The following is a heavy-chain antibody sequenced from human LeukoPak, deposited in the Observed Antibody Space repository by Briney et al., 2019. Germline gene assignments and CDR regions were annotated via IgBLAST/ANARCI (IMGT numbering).Heavy chain of an antibody. CDR2: IYPGDSDT. J-gene: IGHJ1*01. Sequence: GESLKISCKGSGYSFTSYWIGWVRQVPGKGLEWMGIIYPGDSDTRYSPSFQGQVTISADKSISTAYLQWSSLKASDTAMYYCARQEGYCSGGSCFLYFQHWGQGTLVTVSS. V-gene: IGHV5-51*01. D-gene: IGHD2-15*01. CDR1: GYSFTSYW. CDR3: ARQEGYCSGGSCFLYFQH.